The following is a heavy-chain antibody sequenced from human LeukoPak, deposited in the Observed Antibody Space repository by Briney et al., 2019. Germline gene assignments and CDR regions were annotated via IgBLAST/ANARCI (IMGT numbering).Heavy chain of an antibody. CDR2: ISAYNGNT. Sequence: GASVKVSCKASGYTFTSYGISWVRQAPGQGLEWMGWISAYNGNTNYAQKLQGRVTMTTDTSTSTAYMELRSMRSDDTAVYYCARGGPYYYDSSGYSTWGQGTLVTVSS. V-gene: IGHV1-18*01. D-gene: IGHD3-22*01. J-gene: IGHJ5*02. CDR3: ARGGPYYYDSSGYST. CDR1: GYTFTSYG.